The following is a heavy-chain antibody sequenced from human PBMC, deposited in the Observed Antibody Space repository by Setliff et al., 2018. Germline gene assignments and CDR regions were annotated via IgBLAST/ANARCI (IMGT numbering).Heavy chain of an antibody. J-gene: IGHJ4*02. CDR3: ARGGTFRYFDY. Sequence: SETLSLTCTVSGGSFTPYYWSWIRQPPGKGLEWIGYVYYSGTAYYNPSLKSRVTVIVDTSKNQFSLRLSSVTAADTAVYYCARGGTFRYFDYWGRGTPVTVSS. D-gene: IGHD5-12*01. CDR1: GGSFTPYY. CDR2: VYYSGTA. V-gene: IGHV4-59*01.